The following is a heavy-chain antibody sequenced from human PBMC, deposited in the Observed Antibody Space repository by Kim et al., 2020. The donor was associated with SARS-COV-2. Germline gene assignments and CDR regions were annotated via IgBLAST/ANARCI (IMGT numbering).Heavy chain of an antibody. J-gene: IGHJ4*02. CDR3: ARDPEVYLYHSAY. Sequence: GGSLRLSCAASGFTFSSYWMSWVRQAPGKGLEWVANIKKDGSERNYVYSVRGRFTISRDNAKNSLYLQMSSLRAEDTAVYYCARDPEVYLYHSAYWGQGT. CDR2: IKKDGSER. D-gene: IGHD1-20*01. V-gene: IGHV3-7*05. CDR1: GFTFSSYW.